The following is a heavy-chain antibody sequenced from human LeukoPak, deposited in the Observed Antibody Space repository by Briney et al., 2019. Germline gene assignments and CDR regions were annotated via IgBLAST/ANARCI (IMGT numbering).Heavy chain of an antibody. CDR3: AKDVDYGDYVVY. D-gene: IGHD4-17*01. Sequence: GGSLRLSCAASGFTFSSYEMNWVRQAPGKGLEWVSYISSSGSTIYYADSVKGRFTISRDNSKNTLYLQMNSLRAEDTAIYYCAKDVDYGDYVVYWGQGTLVTVSS. J-gene: IGHJ4*02. V-gene: IGHV3-48*03. CDR2: ISSSGSTI. CDR1: GFTFSSYE.